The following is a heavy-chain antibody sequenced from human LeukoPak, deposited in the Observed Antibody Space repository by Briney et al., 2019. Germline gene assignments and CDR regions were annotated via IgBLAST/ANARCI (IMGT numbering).Heavy chain of an antibody. V-gene: IGHV3-53*01. CDR1: GFTVSSNY. CDR2: IYSGGST. Sequence: PGGSLRLSCAASGFTVSSNYMSWVRQALGKGLEWVSVIYSGGSTYYADSVKGRFTISRDNSKDTLYLQMNSLRAEDTAVYYCARDPDYGFDYWGQGTLVTVSS. J-gene: IGHJ4*02. CDR3: ARDPDYGFDY. D-gene: IGHD4-17*01.